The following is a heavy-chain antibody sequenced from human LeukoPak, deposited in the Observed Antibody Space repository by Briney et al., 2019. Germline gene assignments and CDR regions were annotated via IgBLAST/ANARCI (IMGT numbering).Heavy chain of an antibody. CDR1: GGSISSSSYY. CDR2: IFYTGST. V-gene: IGHV4-39*07. J-gene: IGHJ5*02. CDR3: ARTTTVVTHWFDP. Sequence: PSETLSLTCTVSGGSISSSSYYWGWIRQPPGKGLEWIGSIFYTGSTYYNPSLKSRVTISVDMSKNQFSLKLSSVTAADTAVYYCARTTTVVTHWFDPWGQGTLVTVSS. D-gene: IGHD4-23*01.